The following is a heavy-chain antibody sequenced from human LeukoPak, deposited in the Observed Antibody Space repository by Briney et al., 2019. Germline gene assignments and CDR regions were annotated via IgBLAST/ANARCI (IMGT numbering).Heavy chain of an antibody. CDR1: GGSFSGYY. V-gene: IGHV4-34*01. J-gene: IGHJ5*02. CDR2: SNHSGST. CDR3: ARASGGYSYGSTNWFDP. D-gene: IGHD5-18*01. Sequence: PSETLSLTCAVYGGSFSGYYWSSIRRPPGKGLEWIGESNHSGSTNYNPSLKSRVTISVDTSKNQFSLKLSSVTAADTAVYYCARASGGYSYGSTNWFDPWGQGTLVTVSS.